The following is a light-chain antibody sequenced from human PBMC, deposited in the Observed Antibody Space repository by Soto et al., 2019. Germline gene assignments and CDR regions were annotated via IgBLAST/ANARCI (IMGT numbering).Light chain of an antibody. J-gene: IGKJ5*01. Sequence: EIVLTQSPATLSLSPGERATLSCRASQGVGSSLAWYQQKPGQAPKLLIYDVSNRATGIPARFSGSGSGTDFTLTISSLEPEDFAVYYCQQRSNWLITFGQGTRLEI. CDR3: QQRSNWLIT. V-gene: IGKV3-11*01. CDR1: QGVGSS. CDR2: DVS.